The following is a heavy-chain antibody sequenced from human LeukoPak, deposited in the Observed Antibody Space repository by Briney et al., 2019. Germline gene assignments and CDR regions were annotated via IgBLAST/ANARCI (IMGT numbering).Heavy chain of an antibody. V-gene: IGHV3-74*01. D-gene: IGHD3-22*01. CDR2: INGDGSTT. CDR1: GFTFSKYW. CDR3: ATGNYYDSRGYYTFGY. J-gene: IGHJ1*01. Sequence: GGSLRLSCAASGFTFSKYWMHWVRQVPGKGVVWVSLINGDGSTTNYADFVKGRFTISRDNAKNTLSLQVNSLRAEDTAVYYCATGNYYDSRGYYTFGYWGQGTLVTVSS.